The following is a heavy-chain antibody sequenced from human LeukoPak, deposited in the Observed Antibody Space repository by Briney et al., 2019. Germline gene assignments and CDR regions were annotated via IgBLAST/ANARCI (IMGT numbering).Heavy chain of an antibody. CDR1: AGSISSGTHY. V-gene: IGHV4-31*03. Sequence: SQTLSLTCTVSAGSISSGTHYRSWIRQHPGKGLEWIWYIYYSGSTYYNLSLKSRVSISVNTSKNQFSLELSSVTAADTAVYYCARWGAPRGFDIWGQGTMVTVSS. D-gene: IGHD1-26*01. CDR3: ARWGAPRGFDI. CDR2: IYYSGST. J-gene: IGHJ3*02.